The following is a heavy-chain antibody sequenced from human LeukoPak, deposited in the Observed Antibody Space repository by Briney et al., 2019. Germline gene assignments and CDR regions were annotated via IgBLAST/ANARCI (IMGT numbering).Heavy chain of an antibody. CDR1: GFTFSSNA. Sequence: GRSLRLSCAASGFTFSSNAMHWVRQAPGKGLEWVAVIWYDGSNKYYADSVKGRFTISRDNSKNTLYLQMNSLRAEDTAVYYCAKGTHYYDSSGYFLNFDYWGQGTLVTVSS. CDR3: AKGTHYYDSSGYFLNFDY. CDR2: IWYDGSNK. D-gene: IGHD3-22*01. V-gene: IGHV3-33*06. J-gene: IGHJ4*02.